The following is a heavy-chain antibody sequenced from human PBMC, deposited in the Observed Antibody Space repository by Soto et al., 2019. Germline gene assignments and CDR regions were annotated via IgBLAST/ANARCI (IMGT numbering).Heavy chain of an antibody. CDR2: MNPDSANT. D-gene: IGHD1-26*01. CDR1: GYTFTNYD. Sequence: QVQLVQSGAEVKQPGASVKVSCRTSGYTFTNYDISWVRQATGQGLEWMGWMNPDSANTGYAQKFQGRVTMTRDTSIRTAYMELNSLTSDDTAIYYCARAIRDQLLSDYWGQGSLVIVSS. J-gene: IGHJ4*02. V-gene: IGHV1-8*01. CDR3: ARAIRDQLLSDY.